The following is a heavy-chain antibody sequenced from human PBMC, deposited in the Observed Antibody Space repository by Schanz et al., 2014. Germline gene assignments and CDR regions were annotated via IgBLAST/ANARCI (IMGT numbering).Heavy chain of an antibody. V-gene: IGHV3-23*03. Sequence: EGQLLESGGGLIQPGGSLRLSCAASGFTFSTYAMSWVRQAPGKGLEWVAAMSYDGSIKYYGDSVKGRFTISRDNSKNTLYLQMNSLRAEDTAVYYCAKDPSHGDYDYYFDYWGQGTLVTVSS. D-gene: IGHD3-22*01. CDR2: MSYDGSIK. J-gene: IGHJ4*02. CDR1: GFTFSTYA. CDR3: AKDPSHGDYDYYFDY.